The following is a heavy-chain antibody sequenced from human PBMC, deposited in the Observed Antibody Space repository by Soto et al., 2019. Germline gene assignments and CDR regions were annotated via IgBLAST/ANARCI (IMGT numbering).Heavy chain of an antibody. CDR2: MSGSGADT. D-gene: IGHD2-15*01. CDR1: GFIFSNYA. Sequence: PGGSLRLSCAPSGFIFSNYAMSWVRQARGKGLEWVSAMSGSGADTYYTESVKGRFTISRDNFKNTLYLQMNSLRAEDTAIYYCAKDTGRGGGSVFDYWGQGTLVTVSS. J-gene: IGHJ4*02. V-gene: IGHV3-23*01. CDR3: AKDTGRGGGSVFDY.